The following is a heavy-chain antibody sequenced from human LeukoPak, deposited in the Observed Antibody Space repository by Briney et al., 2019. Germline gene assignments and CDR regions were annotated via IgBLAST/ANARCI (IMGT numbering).Heavy chain of an antibody. CDR2: ISSDGSST. CDR1: GFTFSNYW. CDR3: ARDLAYYASGKQNY. V-gene: IGHV3-74*01. J-gene: IGHJ4*02. Sequence: GGSLGLSCAASGFTFSNYWMHWVRQAPGKGLVWVSRISSDGSSTSYADSVKGRFTLSRDNSKNTLSLQMNSLRAGDTAVYYCARDLAYYASGKQNYWGQGTLVTVSS. D-gene: IGHD3-10*01.